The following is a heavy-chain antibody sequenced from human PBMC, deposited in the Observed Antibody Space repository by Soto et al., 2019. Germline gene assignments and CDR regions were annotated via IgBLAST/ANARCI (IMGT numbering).Heavy chain of an antibody. CDR2: TYFRYHWYS. J-gene: IGHJ4*02. CDR3: TRASVLEKYSDGWLAFDA. Sequence: SQTLSLTCAISGDSVSWHSAAWNWITQSPSRGLEWLGRTYFRYHWYSDYALSVESRLTIKIDTSENQFSLQLNSVTAEDTAVYYCTRASVLEKYSDGWLAFDAWGQGILVTVSS. CDR1: GDSVSWHSAA. D-gene: IGHD6-19*01. V-gene: IGHV6-1*01.